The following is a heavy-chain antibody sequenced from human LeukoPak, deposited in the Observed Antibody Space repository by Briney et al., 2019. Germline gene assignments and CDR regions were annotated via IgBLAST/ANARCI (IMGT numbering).Heavy chain of an antibody. J-gene: IGHJ1*01. CDR3: ASAVWGRIAAAEYFQH. V-gene: IGHV1-69*04. CDR1: GGTFSSYA. CDR2: IIPILGIA. Sequence: SVKVSCKASGGTFSSYAISWVRQAPGQGLEWMGRIIPILGIANYAQKFQGRVTITADKSTSTAYMELSSLRSEDTAVYYCASAVWGRIAAAEYFQHWGQGTLVAVSS. D-gene: IGHD6-13*01.